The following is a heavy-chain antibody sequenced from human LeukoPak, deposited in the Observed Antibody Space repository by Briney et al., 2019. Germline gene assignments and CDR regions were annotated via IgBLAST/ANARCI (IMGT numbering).Heavy chain of an antibody. CDR3: ASVEYQLLNYFDY. CDR1: GGSFSGYY. CDR2: INHSGST. V-gene: IGHV4-34*01. Sequence: SETLSLTCAVYGGSFSGYYWSWIRQPPGKGLEWIGEINHSGSTNYNPSLKSRVTISVDTSKNQFSLKLSSVTAADTAVYYCASVEYQLLNYFDYWGQGTLVTVSS. J-gene: IGHJ4*02. D-gene: IGHD2-2*01.